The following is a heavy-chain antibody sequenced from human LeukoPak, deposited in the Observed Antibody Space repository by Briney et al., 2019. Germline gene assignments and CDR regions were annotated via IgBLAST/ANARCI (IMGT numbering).Heavy chain of an antibody. D-gene: IGHD2-2*01. J-gene: IGHJ4*02. Sequence: RGESLKISCKGSGYSFTSYWIGWVRQMPGKGLERMGIIYPGDSDTRYSPSFQGQVTISADKSISTAYLQWSSLKASDTAMYYCARGARYCSSTSCYRFGYFDYWGQGTLVTVSS. CDR1: GYSFTSYW. V-gene: IGHV5-51*01. CDR3: ARGARYCSSTSCYRFGYFDY. CDR2: IYPGDSDT.